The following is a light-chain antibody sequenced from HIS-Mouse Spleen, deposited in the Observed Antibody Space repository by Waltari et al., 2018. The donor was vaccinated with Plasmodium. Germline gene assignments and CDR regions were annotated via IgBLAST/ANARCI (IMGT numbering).Light chain of an antibody. J-gene: IGKJ1*01. Sequence: EIVLTQSPGTLSLSPGERATLSCRASQSVSSSYLAWYQQKPGQAPRLLIDGASRATGIPDRFSGSGSGTDFTLTISRLEPEDFAVYYCQQYGSSSWTFGQGTKVEIK. CDR3: QQYGSSSWT. CDR1: QSVSSSY. V-gene: IGKV3-20*01. CDR2: GAS.